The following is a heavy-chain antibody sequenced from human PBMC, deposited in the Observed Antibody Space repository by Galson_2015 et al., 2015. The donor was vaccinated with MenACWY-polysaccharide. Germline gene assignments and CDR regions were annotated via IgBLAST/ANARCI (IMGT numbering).Heavy chain of an antibody. CDR2: ISSGGGRI. D-gene: IGHD6-25*01. J-gene: IGHJ3*02. Sequence: SLRLSCAASGFTFSDYYMSWIRQAPGKGLECISHISSGGGRIIYYADSVKGRFTISRDNAKNSLYLQMNSLRAEDTAMYYCARSAWLDNWGQGTMVTVSS. CDR1: GFTFSDYY. V-gene: IGHV3-11*01. CDR3: ARSAWLDN.